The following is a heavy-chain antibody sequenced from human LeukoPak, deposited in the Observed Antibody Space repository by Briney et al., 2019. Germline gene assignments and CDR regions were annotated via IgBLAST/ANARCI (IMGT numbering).Heavy chain of an antibody. Sequence: SETLSLTCTVSGGSISSYYWSWIRQPPVKGLEWIGYIYYSGSTNYNPSLKSRVTISVDTSKNQFSLKLSSVTAADTAVYYCARDSKPGDFWSGYVDAFDIWGQGTMVTVSS. V-gene: IGHV4-59*01. CDR2: IYYSGST. J-gene: IGHJ3*02. D-gene: IGHD3-3*01. CDR1: GGSISSYY. CDR3: ARDSKPGDFWSGYVDAFDI.